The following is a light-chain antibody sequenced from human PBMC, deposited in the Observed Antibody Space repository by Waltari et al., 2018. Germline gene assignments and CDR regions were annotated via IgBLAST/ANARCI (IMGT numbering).Light chain of an antibody. Sequence: QSALTQPPSASGSPGQSVTISCTGTSSDIGGYNYVSWYQQHPGKAPKLMIYEVTKRPSGVPDRFSASKSGNTVSLTVSGLQAEDEADYYCSSFAGSTNWVFGGGTKLTVL. J-gene: IGLJ3*02. V-gene: IGLV2-8*01. CDR2: EVT. CDR1: SSDIGGYNY. CDR3: SSFAGSTNWV.